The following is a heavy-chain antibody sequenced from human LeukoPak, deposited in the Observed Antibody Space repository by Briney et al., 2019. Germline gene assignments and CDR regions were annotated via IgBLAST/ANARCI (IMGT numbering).Heavy chain of an antibody. J-gene: IGHJ3*01. V-gene: IGHV3-7*04. CDR2: IKEDGSEK. CDR1: GFTFSNYW. D-gene: IGHD2-21*01. Sequence: PGGSLRLSCAASGFTFSNYWMSWVRQAPGKGLKWVANIKEDGSEKYYADSVKGRFTISRDNAKNSLNLQMNSLRAEDTVVYYCAREGLWVGLDSGKTRQAYWESWGQGTMVTVSS. CDR3: AREGLWVGLDSGKTRQAYWES.